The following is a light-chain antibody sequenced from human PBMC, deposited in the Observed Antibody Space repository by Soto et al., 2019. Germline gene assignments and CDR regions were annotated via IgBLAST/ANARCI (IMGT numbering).Light chain of an antibody. V-gene: IGLV2-14*01. CDR3: SSYTSGSTPCV. CDR1: SSDIGAYNY. Sequence: QSALTQPASVSGSPGQSITISCTGTSSDIGAYNYVSWYQQHPGKAPKLMIFEVRDRPSGVSNRFSGSKSGNTASLTISGLXAEDEADYYCSSYTSGSTPCVFGTGTKVTVL. J-gene: IGLJ1*01. CDR2: EVR.